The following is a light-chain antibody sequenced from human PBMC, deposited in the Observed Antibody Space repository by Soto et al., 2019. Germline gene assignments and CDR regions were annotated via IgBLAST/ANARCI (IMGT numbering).Light chain of an antibody. V-gene: IGLV6-57*04. Sequence: NFMLTQPHSLSESPGKTVTISCTRSSGSIASNYVQWDQQRPGSAPTTVIYEDNQRPSGVPDRFSGSIDSSSNSASLTISGLKTEDEADYYCQSYDSSSRVFGGGTKVTVL. CDR1: SGSIASNY. CDR3: QSYDSSSRV. CDR2: EDN. J-gene: IGLJ3*02.